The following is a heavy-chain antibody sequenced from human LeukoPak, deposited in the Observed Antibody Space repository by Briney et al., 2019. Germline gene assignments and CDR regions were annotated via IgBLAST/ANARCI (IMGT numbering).Heavy chain of an antibody. CDR3: ARGNILTGYCFDF. V-gene: IGHV4-34*01. Sequence: ASETLSLTCAVYGGSITGYYWSWIRQTPGRGLEWVREIHYTGATSYNPSLKSRATISTDTSKNQFSLRLSSVTAADTAVYYCARGNILTGYCFDFWGQGALSPSPQ. J-gene: IGHJ4*02. CDR2: IHYTGAT. CDR1: GGSITGYY. D-gene: IGHD3-9*01.